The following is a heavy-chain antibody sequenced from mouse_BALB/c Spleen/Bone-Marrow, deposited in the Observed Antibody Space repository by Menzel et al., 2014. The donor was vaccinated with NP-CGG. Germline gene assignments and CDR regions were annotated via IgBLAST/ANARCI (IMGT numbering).Heavy chain of an antibody. J-gene: IGHJ4*01. Sequence: VQLVESGPGPVAPSQSLSITCTVSGFSLTSFGAYWVRQPLGKVLEWLGVLLAGGITNYNSAPMSRLSIRKYNSKNQVFLKMNRQQSDDRAMYYCARGSYCHAAMDYWGQGTSVAVSS. CDR1: GFSLTSFG. CDR2: LLAGGIT. CDR3: ARGSYCHAAMDY. D-gene: IGHD1-1*01. V-gene: IGHV2-9*02.